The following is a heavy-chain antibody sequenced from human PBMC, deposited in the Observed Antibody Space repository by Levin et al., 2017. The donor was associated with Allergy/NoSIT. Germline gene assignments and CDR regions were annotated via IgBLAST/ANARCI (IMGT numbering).Heavy chain of an antibody. D-gene: IGHD4-23*01. CDR1: GGSISGYY. J-gene: IGHJ3*02. V-gene: IGHV4-59*01. CDR2: IHYSGST. CDR3: ARVLRGVNSGYAFDI. Sequence: SETLSLTCTVSGGSISGYYWTWIRQPPGKGLEWIGYIHYSGSTSYNPSLQSRLTISLDTSKNQFSLKLTSVTAADTALYFCARVLRGVNSGYAFDIWGQGTMVTVSS.